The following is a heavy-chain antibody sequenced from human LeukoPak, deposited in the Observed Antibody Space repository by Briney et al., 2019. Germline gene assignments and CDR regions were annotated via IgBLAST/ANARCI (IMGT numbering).Heavy chain of an antibody. CDR2: IFYSGGT. D-gene: IGHD1-7*01. CDR1: GGSINTPNYY. Sequence: SETLSLTCTVSGGSINTPNYYWGWIRQTPGKGLEWIGNIFYSGGTYYSPSLTSRVTISLDTSRNQFSLKLNSVTAADTAVYYCARVRSGRYNWNYEGWFDPWGQGTLVTVSS. V-gene: IGHV4-39*07. CDR3: ARVRSGRYNWNYEGWFDP. J-gene: IGHJ5*02.